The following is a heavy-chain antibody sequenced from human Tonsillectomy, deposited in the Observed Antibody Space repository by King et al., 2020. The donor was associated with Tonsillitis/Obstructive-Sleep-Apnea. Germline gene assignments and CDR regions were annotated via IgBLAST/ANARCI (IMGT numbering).Heavy chain of an antibody. CDR1: GFTFSTYG. Sequence: VQLVESGGGVVQPGRSLRLSCAASGFTFSTYGMHWVRQAPGKGLEWVAVIWYDGSNKYYADSVKGRFTISRDNSKNTLYLQMNSLRAEDTAVYYCARSSKLVRVEAATAIDYWGQGPLVTVSS. CDR2: IWYDGSNK. V-gene: IGHV3-33*01. CDR3: ARSSKLVRVEAATAIDY. J-gene: IGHJ4*02. D-gene: IGHD2-2*02.